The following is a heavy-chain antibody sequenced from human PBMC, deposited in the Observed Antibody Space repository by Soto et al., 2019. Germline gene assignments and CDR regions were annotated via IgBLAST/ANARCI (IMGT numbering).Heavy chain of an antibody. CDR2: ISGYNGNT. CDR3: ARGRYCSGGSCHSNPLDY. D-gene: IGHD2-15*01. Sequence: QVQLVQSGTEVKKPGASVTVSCKTYGYTFTNYGISWVRQAPGQGPEWMGWISGYNGNTDYAQNLQGRVTMTTDTSTSTAYMELRSLRSDDTAVYYCARGRYCSGGSCHSNPLDYWGQGTLVTVSS. V-gene: IGHV1-18*01. CDR1: GYTFTNYG. J-gene: IGHJ4*02.